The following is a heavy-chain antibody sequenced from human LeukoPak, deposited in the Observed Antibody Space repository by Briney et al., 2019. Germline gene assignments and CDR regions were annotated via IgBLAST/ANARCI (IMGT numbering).Heavy chain of an antibody. CDR2: IWYDGSNK. D-gene: IGHD3-10*01. Sequence: GRSLRLSCAASGFTLSSYGMHWVRQAPGKGLEWVAVIWYDGSNKYYADSVKGRFTISRDNSKNTLYLQMNSLRAEDTAVYYCAREGTQNWFDPWGQGTLVTVSS. CDR3: AREGTQNWFDP. CDR1: GFTLSSYG. J-gene: IGHJ5*02. V-gene: IGHV3-33*01.